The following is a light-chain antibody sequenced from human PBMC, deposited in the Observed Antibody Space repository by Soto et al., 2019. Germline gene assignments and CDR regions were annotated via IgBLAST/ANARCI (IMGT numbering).Light chain of an antibody. CDR3: QQYDELPYT. CDR1: QNIRNY. V-gene: IGKV1-33*01. J-gene: IGKJ2*01. Sequence: DIQMTQSPSSLSASVGDRVTITCQASQNIRNYLNWYQHKLGKAPRLPISDASHLEPGVPSSFSATGSGTDFTLTISDLQPGDRATYFCQQYDELPYTFGGGTRLEI. CDR2: DAS.